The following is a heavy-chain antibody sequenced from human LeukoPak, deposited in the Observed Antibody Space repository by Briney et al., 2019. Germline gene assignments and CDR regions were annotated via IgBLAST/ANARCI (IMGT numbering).Heavy chain of an antibody. Sequence: ASVKVSCKASGYTFTSYDINWVRQATGQGLEWMGWMNPNSGNTGYAQKFQGRVTMTRNTTISTAYMELSSLRSEDTAVYYWARAGYSSTYYYYYYGMDVWGQGTTVTVSS. CDR2: MNPNSGNT. D-gene: IGHD6-13*01. CDR1: GYTFTSYD. V-gene: IGHV1-8*01. CDR3: ARAGYSSTYYYYYYGMDV. J-gene: IGHJ6*02.